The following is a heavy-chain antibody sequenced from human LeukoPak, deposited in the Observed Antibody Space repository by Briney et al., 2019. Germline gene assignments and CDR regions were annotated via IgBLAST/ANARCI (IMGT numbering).Heavy chain of an antibody. CDR3: AKGYYDSSVYPNWFDP. CDR2: ISGSGGRT. Sequence: GGSLRLSCAASGFTFRNHGMHWVRQAPGKGLEWVSGISGSGGRTYYADSVKGRFTISRDNSKNALYLQMNSLRAEDTAVYYCAKGYYDSSVYPNWFDPWGQGTLVTVSS. V-gene: IGHV3-23*01. J-gene: IGHJ5*02. D-gene: IGHD3-22*01. CDR1: GFTFRNHG.